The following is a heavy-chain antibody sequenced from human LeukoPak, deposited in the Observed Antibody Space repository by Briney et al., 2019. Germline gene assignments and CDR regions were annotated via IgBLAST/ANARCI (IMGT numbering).Heavy chain of an antibody. D-gene: IGHD5-18*01. J-gene: IGHJ4*02. CDR1: GFTFSSYE. V-gene: IGHV3-48*03. Sequence: GGSLRLXCAASGFTFSSYEMNWVRQAPGKVLEWVSYISSSGSTIYYADSVKGRFTISRDNAKNSLYLQMNSLRAEDTAVYYCARDANTAMANFDYWGQGTLVTVSS. CDR3: ARDANTAMANFDY. CDR2: ISSSGSTI.